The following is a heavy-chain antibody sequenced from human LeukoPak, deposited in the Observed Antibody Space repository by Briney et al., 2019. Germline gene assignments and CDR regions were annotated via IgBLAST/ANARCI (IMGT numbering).Heavy chain of an antibody. CDR1: GYMFTGYH. J-gene: IGHJ4*02. CDR3: AKEGGGLDY. CDR2: ISLNSGGT. D-gene: IGHD3-16*01. Sequence: GASVKVSCKASGYMFTGYHMHWVRQAPGQGLEWMGWISLNSGGTSYAQTFEGRVTMTRDTSISTAYMELSRLRSADTAVYYCAKEGGGLDYWGQEPLVTVSS. V-gene: IGHV1-2*02.